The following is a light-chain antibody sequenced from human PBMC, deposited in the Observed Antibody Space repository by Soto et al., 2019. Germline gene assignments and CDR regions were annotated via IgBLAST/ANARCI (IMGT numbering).Light chain of an antibody. CDR3: QQYASSPLT. CDR2: GAS. CDR1: QSVSSSY. J-gene: IGKJ4*01. V-gene: IGKV3-20*01. Sequence: EIVLTQSPGTLSLSPGERATLSCRASQSVSSSYLAWYQQKPGQAPRLLIYGASSRATGIPDRFSGSGSGTDFTLTISRLEPEDFAVYYCQQYASSPLTFGGGTTVEIK.